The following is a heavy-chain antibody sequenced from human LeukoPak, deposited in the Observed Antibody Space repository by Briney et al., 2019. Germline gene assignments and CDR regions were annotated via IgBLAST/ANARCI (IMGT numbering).Heavy chain of an antibody. J-gene: IGHJ4*02. CDR3: ATRRIAVAAPFDY. CDR2: IYHSGNT. D-gene: IGHD6-19*01. Sequence: SETLSLTCTVSGGSISSGDYYWSWIRQPPGKGLEWIGYIYHSGNTYYNPSLKSRLTISVDTPRNQFSLKLSSVTAADTAVYYCATRRIAVAAPFDYWGQGTLVTVSS. CDR1: GGSISSGDYY. V-gene: IGHV4-30-4*02.